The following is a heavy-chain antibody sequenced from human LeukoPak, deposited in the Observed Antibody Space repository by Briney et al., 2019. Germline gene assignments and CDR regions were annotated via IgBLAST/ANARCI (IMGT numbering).Heavy chain of an antibody. V-gene: IGHV3-64D*06. CDR3: VKGHYYGSGTPTFDY. CDR2: ISSNGGST. J-gene: IGHJ4*02. CDR1: GFTFSSYA. Sequence: GGSLRLSCSASGFTFSSYAMHWVRQAPGKGLEYVSAISSNGGSTYYADSVKGRFTISRDNSKNTLYLQMSSLRAEDTAVYYCVKGHYYGSGTPTFDYWAREPWSPSPQ. D-gene: IGHD3-10*01.